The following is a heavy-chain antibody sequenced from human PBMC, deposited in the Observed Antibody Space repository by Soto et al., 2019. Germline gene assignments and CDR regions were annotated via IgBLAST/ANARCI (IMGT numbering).Heavy chain of an antibody. CDR1: GGSISSYY. CDR2: IYYSGST. J-gene: IGHJ4*02. CDR3: AKSVTAGFMGFDY. Sequence: QVQLQESGPGLVKPSETLSLTCTVSGGSISSYYWSWIRQPPGKGLEWIGDIYYSGSTNYNPSLKSRVTISVDTSKNQFSLKLSSVTAADTAVYYCAKSVTAGFMGFDYWGQGTLVTVSS. V-gene: IGHV4-59*08. D-gene: IGHD2-21*02.